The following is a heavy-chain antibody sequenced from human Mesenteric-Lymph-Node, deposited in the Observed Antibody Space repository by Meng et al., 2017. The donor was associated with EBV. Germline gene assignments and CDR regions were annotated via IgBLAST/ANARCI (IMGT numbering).Heavy chain of an antibody. V-gene: IGHV1-46*01. Sequence: QVQLVQSGPEVKKPGASVKVSCKASGYSFTGYHMHWVRQAPGQGLEWMGLINPSSGGTSYAQKFQGRVTMTRDTSTSTVYMEVISLRSDDTAVYYCTRVVYREFDPWGQGTLVTVSS. CDR2: INPSSGGT. J-gene: IGHJ5*02. CDR3: TRVVYREFDP. CDR1: GYSFTGYH. D-gene: IGHD5/OR15-5a*01.